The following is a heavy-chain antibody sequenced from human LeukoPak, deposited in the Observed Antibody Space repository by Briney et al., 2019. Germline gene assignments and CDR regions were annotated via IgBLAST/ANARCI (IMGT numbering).Heavy chain of an antibody. J-gene: IGHJ5*02. Sequence: GGSLRLSCAASGFTFSSYGMHWVRQAPGKGLEWVAVISYDGSNKYYADSVKGRFTISRDNSKNTLYLQMNSLRAEDTAVYYCAKDLRGYSYGLRNNWFDPWGQGTLVTVCS. V-gene: IGHV3-30*18. CDR1: GFTFSSYG. CDR2: ISYDGSNK. CDR3: AKDLRGYSYGLRNNWFDP. D-gene: IGHD5-18*01.